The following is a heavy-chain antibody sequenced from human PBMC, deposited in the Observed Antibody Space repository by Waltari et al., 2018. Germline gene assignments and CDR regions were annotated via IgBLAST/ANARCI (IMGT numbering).Heavy chain of an antibody. Sequence: EVQPVESGXGLAQPGGSLRLSCAXSEFTLSSYWMGWVRQAPGKGLEWVANIKQXGSEKYYVXSVKXRFXISXXXAXNSLYLQXXXLRAXDTAVYYCAXXQYAFDYXGQGTLVTVXS. D-gene: IGHD2-2*01. CDR1: EFTLSSYW. J-gene: IGHJ4*02. CDR3: AXXQYAFDY. CDR2: IKQXGSEK. V-gene: IGHV3-7*02.